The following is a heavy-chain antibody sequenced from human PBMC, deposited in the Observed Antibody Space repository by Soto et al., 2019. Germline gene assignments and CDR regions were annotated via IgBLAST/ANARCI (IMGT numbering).Heavy chain of an antibody. CDR3: ARDGNYYDSSGNRLLGNWFDP. CDR2: IIPIFGTA. CDR1: GGTFSSYA. D-gene: IGHD3-22*01. V-gene: IGHV1-69*01. J-gene: IGHJ5*02. Sequence: QVQLVQSRAEVKKPGSSVKVSCKASGGTFSSYAISWVRQAPGQGLEWMGGIIPIFGTANYAQKFQGRVTITADESTSTAYMELSSLRSEDTAVYYCARDGNYYDSSGNRLLGNWFDPWGQGTLVTVSS.